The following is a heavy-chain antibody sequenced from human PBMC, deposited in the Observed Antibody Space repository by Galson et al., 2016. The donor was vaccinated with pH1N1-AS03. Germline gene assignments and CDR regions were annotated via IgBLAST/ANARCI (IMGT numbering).Heavy chain of an antibody. D-gene: IGHD3-22*01. CDR3: VKDMRGVANSDYGMDV. CDR2: ISASGGST. CDR1: GFTFSSNA. J-gene: IGHJ6*02. Sequence: SLRLSCAASGFTFSSNAMTWVRQAPGKGLEWVSTISASGGSTFYADSVTGRFTISRDNFKNTLSLKMNSLRVDDTALYYCVKDMRGVANSDYGMDVWGQGTTVSVSS. V-gene: IGHV3-23*01.